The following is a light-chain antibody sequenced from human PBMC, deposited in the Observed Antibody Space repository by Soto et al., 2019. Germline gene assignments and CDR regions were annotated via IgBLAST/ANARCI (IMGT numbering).Light chain of an antibody. Sequence: DIQMTQSPPSLSASVGDRVTITCRASQGIGNSLAWYQQKPGTVPKRLIYSASTLQSGVPSRFSGSGSGTEFTLTISSLQPEDVAAYYCQKYNTVPATFGQGTRLEIK. CDR3: QKYNTVPAT. CDR1: QGIGNS. V-gene: IGKV1-27*01. J-gene: IGKJ5*01. CDR2: SAS.